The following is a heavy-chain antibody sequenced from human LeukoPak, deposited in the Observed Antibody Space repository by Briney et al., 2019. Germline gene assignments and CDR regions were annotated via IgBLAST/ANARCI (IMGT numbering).Heavy chain of an antibody. Sequence: PGGSLRLSCAASGFTFSSYWMSWVRQAPGKGLEWVANIKQDGSEKYYVDSVKGRFTISRDNAKNSLSLQMNSLRAEDTAVYYCASHQEWQLPSAFDVWGHGTMVTVSS. CDR1: GFTFSSYW. V-gene: IGHV3-7*05. J-gene: IGHJ3*01. D-gene: IGHD2-15*01. CDR2: IKQDGSEK. CDR3: ASHQEWQLPSAFDV.